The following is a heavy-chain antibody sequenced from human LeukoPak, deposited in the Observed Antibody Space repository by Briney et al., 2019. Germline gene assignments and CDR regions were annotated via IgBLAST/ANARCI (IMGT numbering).Heavy chain of an antibody. CDR2: IYYSGST. V-gene: IGHV4-59*01. J-gene: IGHJ5*02. CDR3: ARGGRRDGYNS. Sequence: PSETLSPTCTVSGGSISSYYWIWIRQPPGKGLDWIGYIYYSGSTNYNPSPKSRVTISVDTSKNQFSLKLSSVTAADTAVYYCARGGRRDGYNSWGQGTLVTVSS. D-gene: IGHD5-24*01. CDR1: GGSISSYY.